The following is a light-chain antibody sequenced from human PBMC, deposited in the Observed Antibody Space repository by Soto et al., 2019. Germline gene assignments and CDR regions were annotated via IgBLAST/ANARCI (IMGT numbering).Light chain of an antibody. CDR2: KAS. V-gene: IGKV1-5*03. CDR1: QSISNW. Sequence: DIQMTQSPSALSASVGDRVIITCRASQSISNWLAWYQQKPGKAPNLLIYKASTLQSGVPARFSGSGSGTEFNLTINSLQPDDFATYYCQQYVSYSPFTFGPGTKVDIK. J-gene: IGKJ3*01. CDR3: QQYVSYSPFT.